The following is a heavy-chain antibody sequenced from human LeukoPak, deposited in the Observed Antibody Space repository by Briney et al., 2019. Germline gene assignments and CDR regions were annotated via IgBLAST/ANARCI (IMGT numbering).Heavy chain of an antibody. J-gene: IGHJ4*02. D-gene: IGHD6-13*01. Sequence: GGSLRLSCAASGFTFSSYAMHWVRQAPGKGLEWVAVISYDGSNKYYADSVKGRFTISRDNAKNSLYLQMNSLRAEDTALYYCAKETYSTKVFDYRGQGTLVTVSS. CDR3: AKETYSTKVFDY. CDR2: ISYDGSNK. CDR1: GFTFSSYA. V-gene: IGHV3-30-3*01.